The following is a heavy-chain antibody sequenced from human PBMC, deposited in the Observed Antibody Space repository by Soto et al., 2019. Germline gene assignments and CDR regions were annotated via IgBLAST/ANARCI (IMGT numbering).Heavy chain of an antibody. CDR1: GYSFTTHG. CDR2: VSAYNGDT. D-gene: IGHD4-17*01. CDR3: ARDLLTTVTHRDFDY. V-gene: IGHV1-18*01. J-gene: IGHJ4*02. Sequence: QVQMVQSANEVKEPGASVKVSCKTSGYSFTTHGISWVRQAPGQGLDWVGWVSAYNGDTNYAPRLHDRVTMTTDTSARTAYMELRSLTSDDTAVYYCARDLLTTVTHRDFDYWGQGTLVTVSS.